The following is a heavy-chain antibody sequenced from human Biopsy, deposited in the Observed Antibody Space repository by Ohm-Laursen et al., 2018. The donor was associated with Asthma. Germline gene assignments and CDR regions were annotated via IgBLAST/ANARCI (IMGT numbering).Heavy chain of an antibody. CDR1: GGTFNTYV. Sequence: SVKVSCKSLGGTFNTYVIGWVRQAPGQGLEWMGGINSVFGTTTYPQKFQDRVTITADDSTSTVYMELSSLRSEDTAVYYCARKAGSCISRTCYSLDFWGQGTLVPASS. CDR3: ARKAGSCISRTCYSLDF. CDR2: INSVFGTT. D-gene: IGHD2-2*01. J-gene: IGHJ4*02. V-gene: IGHV1-69*13.